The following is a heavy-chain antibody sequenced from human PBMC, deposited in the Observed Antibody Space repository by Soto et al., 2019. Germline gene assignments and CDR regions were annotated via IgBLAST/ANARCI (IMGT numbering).Heavy chain of an antibody. D-gene: IGHD2-15*01. V-gene: IGHV1-2*04. CDR3: VIQRGRIDY. Sequence: ASVKVSCKASGYSLTGNAMHSVLQAPGQEDEWLGWNNPNNGGTNYAQKFQGWLTMTRDTYVSPAYKDLNRLKSDYTAAYYCVIQRGRIDYWGLGTVVTVSA. J-gene: IGHJ4*02. CDR1: GYSLTGNA. CDR2: NNPNNGGT.